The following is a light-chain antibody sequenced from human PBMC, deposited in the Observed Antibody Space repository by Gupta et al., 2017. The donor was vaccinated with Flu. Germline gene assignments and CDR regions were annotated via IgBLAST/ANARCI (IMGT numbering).Light chain of an antibody. CDR2: AAS. J-gene: IGKJ2*01. CDR3: QQTDTIPYT. V-gene: IGKV1-39*01. Sequence: DIQMTQSPSSLSASVGDRVTITCRAGQSISNYLNWYQQTPGKAPKLLIYAASSLQSGVPSRFSGSGSCTDFTLTISRLQPEDFATYYCQQTDTIPYTFGQGTKIEIK. CDR1: QSISNY.